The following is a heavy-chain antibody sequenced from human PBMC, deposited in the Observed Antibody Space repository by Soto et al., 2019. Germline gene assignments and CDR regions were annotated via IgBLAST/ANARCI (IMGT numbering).Heavy chain of an antibody. V-gene: IGHV4-59*12. Sequence: PSETLSLTCTVSGGSISSYYWSWIRQPPGKGLEWIGYIYYSGSTNYNPSLKSRVTISVDTSKNQFSLKLSSVTAADTAVYYCATFGAHGEQLDDYWGQGTLVTVSS. CDR2: IYYSGST. J-gene: IGHJ4*02. CDR3: ATFGAHGEQLDDY. CDR1: GGSISSYY. D-gene: IGHD6-6*01.